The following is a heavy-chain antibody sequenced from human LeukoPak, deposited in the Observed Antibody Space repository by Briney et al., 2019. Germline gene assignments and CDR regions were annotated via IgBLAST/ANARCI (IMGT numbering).Heavy chain of an antibody. J-gene: IGHJ6*04. Sequence: GGSLRLSRVTSGFTFNSYGMHWVRQAPGKGLEWVSYISSSGSTIYYADSVKGRFTISRDNAKNSLYLQMNSLRAEDTAVYYCAELGITMIGGVWGKGTTVTISS. D-gene: IGHD3-10*02. CDR3: AELGITMIGGV. V-gene: IGHV3-48*03. CDR2: ISSSGSTI. CDR1: GFTFNSYG.